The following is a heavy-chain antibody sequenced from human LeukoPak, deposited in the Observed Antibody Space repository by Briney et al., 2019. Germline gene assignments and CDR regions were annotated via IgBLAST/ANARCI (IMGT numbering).Heavy chain of an antibody. CDR1: GITLSNYG. D-gene: IGHD3-10*01. CDR3: AKRGVVIRVVLVGFHKEAYYFDS. J-gene: IGHJ4*02. CDR2: ISGSGGRT. Sequence: GGSLRLSCVGSGITLSNYGMSWVRQAPGKGLEWVAGISGSGGRTSYAGSVKGRFTISRDSPKNTLYLQMNSLRAEDTAVYFCAKRGVVIRVVLVGFHKEAYYFDSWGQGALVTVSS. V-gene: IGHV3-23*01.